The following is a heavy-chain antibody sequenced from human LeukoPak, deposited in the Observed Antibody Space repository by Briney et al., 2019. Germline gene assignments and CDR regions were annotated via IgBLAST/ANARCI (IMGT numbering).Heavy chain of an antibody. J-gene: IGHJ4*02. V-gene: IGHV4-34*01. CDR2: INHSGST. CDR3: ARQGDYYGSGSYYKILDY. D-gene: IGHD3-10*01. CDR1: GGSFSGYY. Sequence: PSETLSLTCAVYGGSFSGYYWSWIRQPPGKGLEWIGEINHSGSTNYNPSLKSRVTISVDTSKNQFSLKLSSVTAADTAVYYCARQGDYYGSGSYYKILDYWGQGTLVTVSS.